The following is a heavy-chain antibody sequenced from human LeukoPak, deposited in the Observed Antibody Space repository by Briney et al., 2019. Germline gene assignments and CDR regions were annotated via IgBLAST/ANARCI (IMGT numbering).Heavy chain of an antibody. CDR1: GYTFTSYG. V-gene: IGHV1-18*01. Sequence: GASVKVSCKASGYTFTSYGISWVRQAPGQGLEWMGWISANNGNTNYAQKLQGRVTMTTDTSTSTAYMELRSLRSDDTAVYYCASGEDYYDSSGIDYWGQGTLVTVSS. J-gene: IGHJ4*02. CDR2: ISANNGNT. CDR3: ASGEDYYDSSGIDY. D-gene: IGHD3-22*01.